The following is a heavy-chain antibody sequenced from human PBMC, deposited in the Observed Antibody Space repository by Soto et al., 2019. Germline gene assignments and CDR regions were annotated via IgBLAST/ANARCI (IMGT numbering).Heavy chain of an antibody. CDR1: GFTFNSCW. D-gene: IGHD6-13*01. CDR2: INSDGSTT. CDR3: VSGLDEYSSSWYDY. V-gene: IGHV3-74*01. J-gene: IGHJ4*02. Sequence: GGSLRLSCVASGFTFNSCWMHWVRQAPGKGLVWVSRINSDGSTTDYADSVKGRFTISRNNAKNTLYLQMNSLKTEDTALYYCVSGLDEYSSSWYDYRGQRSPVTVSS.